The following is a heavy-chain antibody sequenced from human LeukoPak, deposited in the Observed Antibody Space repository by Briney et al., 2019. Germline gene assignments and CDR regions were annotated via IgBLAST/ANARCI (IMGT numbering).Heavy chain of an antibody. CDR2: IWDNGNNK. V-gene: IGHV3-33*06. Sequence: PGGSLRLSCAASGFTFRNSDMLWVRQAPGKGLEWVAVIWDNGNNKYYGDSVNGRFTISRDNSKNTLHLQMNSLRPEDSAIYYCAKGGHCTSTSCYYFDSWGQGALVTVSA. CDR3: AKGGHCTSTSCYYFDS. CDR1: GFTFRNSD. J-gene: IGHJ4*02. D-gene: IGHD2-2*01.